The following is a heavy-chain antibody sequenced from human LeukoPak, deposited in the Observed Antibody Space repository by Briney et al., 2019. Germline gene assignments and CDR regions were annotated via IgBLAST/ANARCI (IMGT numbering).Heavy chain of an antibody. D-gene: IGHD6-13*01. Sequence: PGGSLTLSCAASGFTFSSYSMRWVRQAPGKGLEWVAVISYDGSNKYYADPVKGRFTISRATSKNTLYLQMTSLRADDTAAYSYAKGEDSSWTKFLHLSWGQGTLVTVSS. J-gene: IGHJ5*02. CDR3: AKGEDSSWTKFLHLS. CDR1: GFTFSSYS. V-gene: IGHV3-30-3*01. CDR2: ISYDGSNK.